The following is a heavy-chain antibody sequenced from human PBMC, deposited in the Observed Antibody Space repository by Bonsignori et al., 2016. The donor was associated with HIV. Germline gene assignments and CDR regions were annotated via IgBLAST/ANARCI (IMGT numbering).Heavy chain of an antibody. CDR3: TRNVPTLGYCSGGSCYLYDAFDI. V-gene: IGHV3-49*02. Sequence: WIRQPPGKGLEWVGFIRSKAYGGTTEYAASVKGRFTISRDDSKSIAYLQMNSLKTEDTAVYYCTRNVPTLGYCSGGSCYLYDAFDIWGQGTMVTVSS. CDR2: IRSKAYGGTT. D-gene: IGHD2-15*01. J-gene: IGHJ3*02.